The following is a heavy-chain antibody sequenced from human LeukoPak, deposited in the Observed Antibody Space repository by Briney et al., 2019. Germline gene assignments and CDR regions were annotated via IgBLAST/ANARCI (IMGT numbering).Heavy chain of an antibody. CDR1: GGSFSGYY. Sequence: SETLSLTCAVYGGSFSGYYWSWIRQPPGKGLEWIGEINHSGSTNYNPSLKRRVTMSVDTSKNQFSLELSSVTAADTAVYYCARGARTPSGYGSRTAGRANWFDPWGQGTLVTVSS. V-gene: IGHV4-34*01. CDR2: INHSGST. D-gene: IGHD5-12*01. J-gene: IGHJ5*02. CDR3: ARGARTPSGYGSRTAGRANWFDP.